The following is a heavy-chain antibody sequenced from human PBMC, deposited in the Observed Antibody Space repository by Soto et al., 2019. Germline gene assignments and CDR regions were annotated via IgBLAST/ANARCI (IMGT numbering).Heavy chain of an antibody. CDR3: AIMISIVDIVVVPAAGPDDAFDI. V-gene: IGHV1-69*13. CDR2: IIPIFGTA. CDR1: GGTFSSYA. J-gene: IGHJ3*02. D-gene: IGHD2-2*01. Sequence: GASVKVSCKASGGTFSSYAISWVRQAPGQGLEWMGGIIPIFGTANYAQKFQGRVTITADESTSTAYMELSSLRSEDTAVYYCAIMISIVDIVVVPAAGPDDAFDIWGQGTMVTVSS.